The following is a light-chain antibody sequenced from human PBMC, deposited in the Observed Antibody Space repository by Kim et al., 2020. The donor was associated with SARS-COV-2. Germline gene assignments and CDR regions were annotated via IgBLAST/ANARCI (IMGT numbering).Light chain of an antibody. CDR1: HTASGAYNY. J-gene: IGLJ2*01. V-gene: IGLV2-14*01. CDR2: EVS. CDR3: SSYTSGSTL. Sequence: PGHAFTISCTATHTASGAYNYVSGYRHHPGQAPGLRFYEVSNRPSGVSNRFSGSKSGNTASLAISGLQTEDEAHYYCSSYTSGSTLFGGGTQLTVL.